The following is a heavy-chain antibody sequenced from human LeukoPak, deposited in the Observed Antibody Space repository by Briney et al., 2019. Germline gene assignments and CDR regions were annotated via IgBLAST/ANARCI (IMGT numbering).Heavy chain of an antibody. CDR2: IYYSGST. J-gene: IGHJ4*02. CDR3: ARTIFGVVILPSYYFDY. V-gene: IGHV4-30-4*01. CDR1: GGSISSGDYY. Sequence: SQTLSLTCTVSGGSISSGDYYWSWIRQPPGKGLEWIGYIYYSGSTYYNPSLKSRVTISVDTSKNQFSLKLSSVTAADTAVYYCARTIFGVVILPSYYFDYWGQGTLVTVSS. D-gene: IGHD3-3*01.